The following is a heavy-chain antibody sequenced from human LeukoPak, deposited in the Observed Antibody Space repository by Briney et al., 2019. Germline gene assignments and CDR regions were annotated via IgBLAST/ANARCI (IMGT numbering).Heavy chain of an antibody. D-gene: IGHD3-10*01. J-gene: IGHJ5*01. CDR1: EFIFSDYW. CDR3: ARDNGGWFDS. Sequence: GGSLRLSCVASEFIFSDYWMSWVRQAPGKGLEWVANIKQGGREEKYVGSVKGRVAISRDAAKSTLYLQMDSLSGDGTAVYYCARDNGGWFDSWGRGTLVTVSS. V-gene: IGHV3-7*03. CDR2: IKQGGREE.